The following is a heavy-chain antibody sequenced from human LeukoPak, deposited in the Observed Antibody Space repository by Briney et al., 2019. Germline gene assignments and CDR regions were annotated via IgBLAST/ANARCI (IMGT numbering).Heavy chain of an antibody. V-gene: IGHV3-23*01. Sequence: GGSLRLSCVVSKFTFSSYAMSWVRQAPGKGLEWVSTIFHTSTNTYYADSVKGRFTASRDSSRNTLYLQMNSLRAEDTAVYYCAKDGTGGYYYLDYWGQGTLVTVSS. CDR3: AKDGTGGYYYLDY. D-gene: IGHD3-22*01. CDR1: KFTFSSYA. CDR2: IFHTSTNT. J-gene: IGHJ4*02.